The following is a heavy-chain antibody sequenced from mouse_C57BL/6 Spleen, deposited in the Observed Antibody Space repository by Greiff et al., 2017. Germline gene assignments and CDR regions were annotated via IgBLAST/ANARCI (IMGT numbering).Heavy chain of an antibody. CDR1: GYTFTSYW. J-gene: IGHJ2*01. D-gene: IGHD2-1*01. Sequence: QVQLQQPGTELVKPGASVKLSCKASGYTFTSYWMHWVKQRPGQGLEWIGNINPSNGGTNYNEKFKSTATLRVGKSSSTAYMQLSSLTAEDSAVYYGAREAIYYGSAYYFDYWGQGTTLTVSS. V-gene: IGHV1-53*01. CDR3: AREAIYYGSAYYFDY. CDR2: INPSNGGT.